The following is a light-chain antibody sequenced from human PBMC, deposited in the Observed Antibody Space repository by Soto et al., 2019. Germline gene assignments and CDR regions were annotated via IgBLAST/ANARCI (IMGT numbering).Light chain of an antibody. Sequence: QSALTQPASVSASPGQSITISCTGTGSDIGGYIYVSWYQHHPGKAPRLMIYEVSSRPSGVSNRFSGSKSSNTASLTISGLQAEDEAQYYCSSYSSANTVIFGGGTKLTVL. CDR3: SSYSSANTVI. CDR1: GSDIGGYIY. V-gene: IGLV2-14*01. CDR2: EVS. J-gene: IGLJ2*01.